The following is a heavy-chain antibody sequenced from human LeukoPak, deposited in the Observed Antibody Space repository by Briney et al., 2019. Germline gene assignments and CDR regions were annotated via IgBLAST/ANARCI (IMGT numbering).Heavy chain of an antibody. CDR1: RFTFSSYW. CDR3: SRDLRGRDDY. CDR2: INTGGSTT. D-gene: IGHD5-24*01. J-gene: IGHJ4*02. V-gene: IGHV3-74*01. Sequence: AGGSLRLSRAASRFTFSSYWMHWVRHAPGKGLVWVSRINTGGSTTDYADSVKGRFTISRDNAKNTLYLQMNSLRAEDTAVYYCSRDLRGRDDYWGQGILVIVSS.